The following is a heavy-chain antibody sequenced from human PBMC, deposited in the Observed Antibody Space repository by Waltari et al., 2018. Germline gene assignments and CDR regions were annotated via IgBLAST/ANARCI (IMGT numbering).Heavy chain of an antibody. CDR3: AREQRYYDSSGHDAFDI. V-gene: IGHV4-61*02. D-gene: IGHD3-22*01. Sequence: QVQLQESGPGLVKPSQTLSLTCTVSGGSISSGSYYWSWIRQPAGKGLEWIGRSYTSGSTNYNPSLKSRVTISVDTSKNQFSLKLSSVTAADTAVYYCAREQRYYDSSGHDAFDIWGQGTMVTVSS. CDR1: GGSISSGSYY. CDR2: SYTSGST. J-gene: IGHJ3*02.